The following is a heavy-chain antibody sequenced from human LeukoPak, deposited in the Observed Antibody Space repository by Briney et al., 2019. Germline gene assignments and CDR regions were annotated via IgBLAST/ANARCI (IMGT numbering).Heavy chain of an antibody. CDR1: GYIFTGQY. J-gene: IGHJ3*02. V-gene: IGHV1-2*06. Sequence: ASVKVSCKASGYIFTGQYIHWVRQAPGQGLEWMGRINPNTGDTDYAQKFQGRVTMTRDTSISTAYMELRRLRSDDTAMYYCARGIQWLVDDGFDIWGQGTMVTVSS. CDR3: ARGIQWLVDDGFDI. D-gene: IGHD6-19*01. CDR2: INPNTGDT.